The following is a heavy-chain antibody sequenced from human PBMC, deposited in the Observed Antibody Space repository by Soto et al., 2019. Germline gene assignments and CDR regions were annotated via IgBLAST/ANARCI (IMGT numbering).Heavy chain of an antibody. CDR2: IYYSGST. D-gene: IGHD2-15*01. CDR1: GGSISSYY. CDR3: ARGSGGSSPPL. J-gene: IGHJ4*02. V-gene: IGHV4-59*08. Sequence: QVQLQESGPGLVKPSETLSLTCTVSGGSISSYYWSWIRQPPGKGLEWIGYIYYSGSTNYNPSLKSRVTISVDTSKNQFSLKLSSVTAADTAVYYCARGSGGSSPPLWGQGTLVTVSS.